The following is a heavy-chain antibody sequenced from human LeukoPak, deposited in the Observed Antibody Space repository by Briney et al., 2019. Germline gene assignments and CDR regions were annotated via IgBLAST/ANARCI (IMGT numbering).Heavy chain of an antibody. Sequence: SETLSLTCTVSGGSISSSSYYWGWIRQPPGKGLEWIGTIYYSGSTYYNPSLKSRVTISVDTSKNHFSLKLSSVTAADTAVYYCAVVGSSWDAFDIWGQGTMVTVSS. J-gene: IGHJ3*02. CDR2: IYYSGST. D-gene: IGHD6-13*01. CDR3: AVVGSSWDAFDI. CDR1: GGSISSSSYY. V-gene: IGHV4-39*02.